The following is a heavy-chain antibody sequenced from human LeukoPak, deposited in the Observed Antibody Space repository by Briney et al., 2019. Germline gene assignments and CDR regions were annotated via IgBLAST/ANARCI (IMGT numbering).Heavy chain of an antibody. J-gene: IGHJ4*02. D-gene: IGHD3-22*01. CDR3: AKDLIKGSYDSSGYYYPVSDY. CDR2: ISGSGGST. V-gene: IGHV3-23*01. Sequence: PGGSLRLSCAASGFTFSSYAMSWVRQAPGKGLEWVSAISGSGGSTYYADSVKGRFTISRDNSKNTLYLQMNSLRAEDTAVYYCAKDLIKGSYDSSGYYYPVSDYWGQGTLVTVSS. CDR1: GFTFSSYA.